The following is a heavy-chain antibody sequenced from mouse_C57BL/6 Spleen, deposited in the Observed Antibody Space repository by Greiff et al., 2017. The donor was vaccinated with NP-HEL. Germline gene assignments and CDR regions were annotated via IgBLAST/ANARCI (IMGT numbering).Heavy chain of an antibody. CDR1: GYTFTDYN. Sequence: EVKLQESGPELVKPGASVKMSCKASGYTFTDYNMHWVKQSHGKSLEWIGYINPNNGGTSYNQKFKGKATLTVNKSSSTAYMELRSLTSEDSAVYYCASDYYGSSYVFFDYWGQGTTLTVSS. D-gene: IGHD1-1*01. V-gene: IGHV1-22*01. CDR3: ASDYYGSSYVFFDY. CDR2: INPNNGGT. J-gene: IGHJ2*01.